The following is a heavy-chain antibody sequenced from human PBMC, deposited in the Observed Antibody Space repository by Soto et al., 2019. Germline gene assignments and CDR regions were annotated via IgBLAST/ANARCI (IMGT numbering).Heavy chain of an antibody. CDR3: ARDLELWPGRYFDY. Sequence: ASVKVSFKASGYTFTSYGISWVRQAPGQGLEWMGWISAYNGNTNYAQKLQGRVTMTTDTSTGTAYMELRSLRSDDTAVYYCARDLELWPGRYFDYWGQGTLVTVSS. CDR2: ISAYNGNT. CDR1: GYTFTSYG. V-gene: IGHV1-18*01. J-gene: IGHJ4*02. D-gene: IGHD5-18*01.